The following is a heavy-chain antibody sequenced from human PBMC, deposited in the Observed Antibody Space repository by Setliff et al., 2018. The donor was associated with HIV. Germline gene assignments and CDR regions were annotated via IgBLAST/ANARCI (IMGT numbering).Heavy chain of an antibody. Sequence: SVTVSCKAAGDNFNSHSISWVRQAPGQGLEWMGGIVPIFGTPNYAQKFKGRLTITADESTSTVYMELSSLRSEDTAVYFCARDSRDIVVVIAPEPEPYYYYGMDVWGEGTTVTAPQ. CDR3: ARDSRDIVVVIAPEPEPYYYYGMDV. J-gene: IGHJ6*04. V-gene: IGHV1-69*13. CDR2: IVPIFGTP. CDR1: GDNFNSHS. D-gene: IGHD2-15*01.